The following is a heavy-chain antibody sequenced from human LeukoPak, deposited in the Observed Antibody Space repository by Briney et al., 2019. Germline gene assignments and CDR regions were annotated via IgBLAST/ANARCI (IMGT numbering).Heavy chain of an antibody. J-gene: IGHJ4*02. CDR1: GFTFDDYA. V-gene: IGHV3-43*02. CDR2: ISGDGGST. Sequence: PGGSLRLSCAASGFTFDDYAMHWVRQAPGKGLEWVSLISGDGGSTYYADPVKGRFTISRDNSKNSLYLQMNSLRTEDTALYYCAKDTGYYGSGSYLDFDYWGQGTLVTVSS. CDR3: AKDTGYYGSGSYLDFDY. D-gene: IGHD3-10*01.